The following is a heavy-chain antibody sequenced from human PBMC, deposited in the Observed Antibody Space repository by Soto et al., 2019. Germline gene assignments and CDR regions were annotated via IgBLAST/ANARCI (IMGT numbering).Heavy chain of an antibody. V-gene: IGHV4-30-2*01. Sequence: SETLSLTCTVSGGSFRSGSYCWIWIRQHPRKGLESIGYIHHSRSTYYNPSLHSRVPISVDRSKNQFSLKLSSVTAADTPAYYCARAVGARQSFWGQGTTVTVSS. CDR1: GGSFRSGSYC. CDR2: IHHSRST. J-gene: IGHJ6*02. D-gene: IGHD1-26*01. CDR3: ARAVGARQSF.